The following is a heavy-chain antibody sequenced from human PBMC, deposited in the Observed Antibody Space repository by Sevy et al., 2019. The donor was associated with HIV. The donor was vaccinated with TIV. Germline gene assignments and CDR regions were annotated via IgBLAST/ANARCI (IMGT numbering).Heavy chain of an antibody. Sequence: SETLSLTCTVSGGSISSGNYYWTWIRQHPEKGLEWIGYIFDSGISYYHPSLKTRVSISGDTSKNQVSLRLISVTAADTAIYYCARDRGGNSAFDIWGQGTMVTVS. D-gene: IGHD2-21*02. V-gene: IGHV4-31*03. CDR3: ARDRGGNSAFDI. CDR2: IFDSGIS. CDR1: GGSISSGNYY. J-gene: IGHJ3*02.